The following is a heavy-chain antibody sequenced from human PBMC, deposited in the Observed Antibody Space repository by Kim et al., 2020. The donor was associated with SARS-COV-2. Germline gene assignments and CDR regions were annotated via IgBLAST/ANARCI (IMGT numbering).Heavy chain of an antibody. CDR2: ISSNGGST. D-gene: IGHD2-15*01. Sequence: GGSLRLSCSASGFTFSSYAMHWVRQAPGKGLEYVSAISSNGGSTYYADSVKGRFTISRDNSKNTLYLQMSSLRAEDTAVYYCVKVDVYCSGGSCYDWFDPWGQGTLVTVSS. J-gene: IGHJ5*02. V-gene: IGHV3-64D*09. CDR3: VKVDVYCSGGSCYDWFDP. CDR1: GFTFSSYA.